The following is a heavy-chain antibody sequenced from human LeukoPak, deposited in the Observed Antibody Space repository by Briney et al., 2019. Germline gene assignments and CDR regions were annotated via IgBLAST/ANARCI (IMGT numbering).Heavy chain of an antibody. CDR3: ARGTSSVYSSGNY. J-gene: IGHJ4*02. D-gene: IGHD6-19*01. V-gene: IGHV3-30*03. CDR1: GFTSSSFG. Sequence: GGSLRLSCAASGFTSSSFGMHWVRQAPGKGLEWVAGISYDGSNEYYGDSVKGRFTISRDNSKNTLYVQMNSLRAEDTAVYYCARGTSSVYSSGNYWGQGTLVTVSS. CDR2: ISYDGSNE.